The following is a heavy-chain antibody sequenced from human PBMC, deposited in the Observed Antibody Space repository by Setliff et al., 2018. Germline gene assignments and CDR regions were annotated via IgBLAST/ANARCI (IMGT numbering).Heavy chain of an antibody. Sequence: PSETLSLTCSVSGDSMSFSYWSWIRQPPGKGLEWIGYIYYSGSTKYNLSLKSRVTISVDTSKNQFSLIMTSVTAADTAVYYCARSGDYALKDWGQGTLVTVSS. CDR2: IYYSGST. CDR3: ARSGDYALKD. D-gene: IGHD4-17*01. J-gene: IGHJ4*02. CDR1: GDSMSFSY. V-gene: IGHV4-59*01.